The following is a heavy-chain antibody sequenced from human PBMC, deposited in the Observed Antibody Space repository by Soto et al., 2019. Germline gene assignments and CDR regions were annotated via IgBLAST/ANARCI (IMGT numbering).Heavy chain of an antibody. CDR2: ISYDGSNK. Sequence: QVQLVESGGGVVQPGRSLRLSCAASGFSFSSYAMHWVRQAPGKGLEWVAVISYDGSNKYYADSVKGRFTISRDNSKNTLYLQMNRLRAEDTAVYYCESRSSGWYALPYYYYGMDVWGQGTTVTVSS. D-gene: IGHD6-19*01. V-gene: IGHV3-30-3*01. J-gene: IGHJ6*02. CDR3: ESRSSGWYALPYYYYGMDV. CDR1: GFSFSSYA.